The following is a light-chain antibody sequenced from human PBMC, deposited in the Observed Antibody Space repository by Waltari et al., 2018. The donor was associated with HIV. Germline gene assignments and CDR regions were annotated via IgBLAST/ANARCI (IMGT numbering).Light chain of an antibody. Sequence: QSITISCTGTSSDAGGYNYVSWYQQHPGKAPKLMIYEVSNRPSGVSNRFSGSKSGNTASLTISGLQAEDEADYYCSSYTSSSTRVFGGGTKLTVL. CDR2: EVS. J-gene: IGLJ3*02. CDR1: SSDAGGYNY. V-gene: IGLV2-14*01. CDR3: SSYTSSSTRV.